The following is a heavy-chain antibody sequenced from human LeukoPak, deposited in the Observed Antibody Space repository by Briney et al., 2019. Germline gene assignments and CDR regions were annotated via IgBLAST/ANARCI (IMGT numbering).Heavy chain of an antibody. V-gene: IGHV1-18*01. CDR1: GYTFTSYG. CDR2: ISAYNGNT. J-gene: IGHJ2*01. D-gene: IGHD3-22*01. Sequence: ASVKVSCKASGYTFTSYGINWVRQAPGQGLEWMGWISAYNGNTNYAQKLQGRVTMTTDTSTSTAYMELRSLRSDDTAVYYCARSNYDSSGYYFAWYFDLWGRGTLVTVSS. CDR3: ARSNYDSSGYYFAWYFDL.